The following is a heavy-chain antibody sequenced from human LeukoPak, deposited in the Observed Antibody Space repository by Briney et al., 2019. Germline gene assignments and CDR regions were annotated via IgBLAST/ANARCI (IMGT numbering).Heavy chain of an antibody. J-gene: IGHJ4*02. CDR3: ARHPELYFFDY. D-gene: IGHD3-10*01. CDR2: ISYSGST. Sequence: SETLSLTCTVSGASISSYYWSWIRQPPGKGLEWIGYISYSGSTNYNPSLKSRVTISADTSKNQVSLTLSSVTATDTAVYYCARHPELYFFDYWGQGTLVTVSS. CDR1: GASISSYY. V-gene: IGHV4-59*08.